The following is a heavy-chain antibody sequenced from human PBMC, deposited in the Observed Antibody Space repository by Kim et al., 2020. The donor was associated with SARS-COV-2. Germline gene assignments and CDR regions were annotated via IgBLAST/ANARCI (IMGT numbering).Heavy chain of an antibody. V-gene: IGHV4-34*01. CDR3: ARSRPGYCSSTSCSSFGY. Sequence: SETLSLTCAVYGGSFSGYYWSWIRQPPGKGLEWIGEINHSGSTNYNPSLKSRVTISVDTSKNQFSLKLSSVTAADTAVYYCARSRPGYCSSTSCSSFGYWGQGTLVTVSS. CDR1: GGSFSGYY. J-gene: IGHJ4*02. CDR2: INHSGST. D-gene: IGHD2-2*01.